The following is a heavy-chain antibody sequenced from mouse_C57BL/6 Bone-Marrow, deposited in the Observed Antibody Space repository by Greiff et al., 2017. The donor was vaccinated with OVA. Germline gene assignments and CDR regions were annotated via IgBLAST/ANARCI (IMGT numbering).Heavy chain of an antibody. V-gene: IGHV5-17*01. CDR1: GFTFSDYG. Sequence: EVKLMESGGGLVKPGGSLKLSCAASGFTFSDYGMHWVRQAPEKGLEWVAYISSGSSTIYYADTVKGRFTISRDNAKNTLFLQMTSLRSEDTAMYYCARGGITTVVATDYFDYWGQGTTLTVSS. CDR3: ARGGITTVVATDYFDY. CDR2: ISSGSSTI. D-gene: IGHD1-1*01. J-gene: IGHJ2*01.